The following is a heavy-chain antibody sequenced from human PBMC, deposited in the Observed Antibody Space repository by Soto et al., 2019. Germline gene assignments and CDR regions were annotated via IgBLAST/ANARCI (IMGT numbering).Heavy chain of an antibody. J-gene: IGHJ5*02. D-gene: IGHD6-13*01. CDR1: GFTFSSYS. CDR3: ARDQIAAAGNWFDP. V-gene: IGHV3-21*01. Sequence: GGSLRLSCAASGFTFSSYSMNWVRQAQGKGLEWVSSISSSSSYIYYADSVKGRFNISRDNDKNSMYLQMNSLRAEDTAVYYCARDQIAAAGNWFDPWGQGTLVTVSS. CDR2: ISSSSSYI.